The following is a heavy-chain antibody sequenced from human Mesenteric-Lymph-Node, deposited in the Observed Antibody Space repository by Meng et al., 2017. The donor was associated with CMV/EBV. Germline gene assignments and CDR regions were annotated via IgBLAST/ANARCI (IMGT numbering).Heavy chain of an antibody. CDR3: ARAPFNYYDSSAYPPDH. Sequence: GSLRLSCAVYGGSFSGYYWSWIRQPPGKGLEWIGEINHSGSTNYNPSLKSRVTISVDTSKNQFSLKLSSVTAADTAVYYCARAPFNYYDSSAYPPDHWGQGTLVTVSS. CDR1: GGSFSGYY. J-gene: IGHJ4*02. V-gene: IGHV4-34*01. CDR2: INHSGST. D-gene: IGHD3-22*01.